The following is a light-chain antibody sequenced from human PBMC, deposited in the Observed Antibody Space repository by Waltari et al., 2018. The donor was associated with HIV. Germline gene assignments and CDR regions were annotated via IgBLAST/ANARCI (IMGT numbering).Light chain of an antibody. Sequence: SYDLTQPPSVSVSPGQTASIPCSGDKLGAKYVCWYQQKPGQSPVLVIYQDNKRPSGIPERFSGSNSGNTATLSISGAQPMDEADYYCQAWDSNTALAFGGGTKVTV. CDR2: QDN. J-gene: IGLJ2*01. CDR1: KLGAKY. CDR3: QAWDSNTALA. V-gene: IGLV3-1*01.